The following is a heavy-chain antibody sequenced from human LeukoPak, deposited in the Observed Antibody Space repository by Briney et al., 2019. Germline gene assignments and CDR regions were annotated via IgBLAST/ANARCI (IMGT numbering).Heavy chain of an antibody. CDR3: ARVEVVVAATGYNWFDP. V-gene: IGHV4-34*01. D-gene: IGHD2-15*01. CDR2: INHSGST. Sequence: PSETLSLTCAVYGGSFSGYYWSWIRQPPGKGLEWIGEINHSGSTNYNPSLKSRVTISVDTPKNQFSLKLSSVTAADTAVYYCARVEVVVAATGYNWFDPWGQGTLVTVSS. CDR1: GGSFSGYY. J-gene: IGHJ5*02.